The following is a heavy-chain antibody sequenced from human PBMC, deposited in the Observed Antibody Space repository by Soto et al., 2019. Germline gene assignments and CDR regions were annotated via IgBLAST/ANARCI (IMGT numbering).Heavy chain of an antibody. CDR3: ARVLKNGDPDHFDY. CDR2: IYYSGST. Sequence: SETLSLTCPVSGGSISSGSYYWSWIRQHPGKGLEWIGYIYYSGSTYYNPSLKSRVTISVDTSKNQFSLKLSSVTAADTAVYYCARVLKNGDPDHFDYWGQGTLVTVSS. D-gene: IGHD4-17*01. J-gene: IGHJ4*02. V-gene: IGHV4-31*03. CDR1: GGSISSGSYY.